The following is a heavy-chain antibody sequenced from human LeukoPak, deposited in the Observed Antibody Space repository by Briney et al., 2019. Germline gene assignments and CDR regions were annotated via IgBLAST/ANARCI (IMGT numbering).Heavy chain of an antibody. Sequence: GASVKVSCKVSGYTLTELSMHWVRQAPGKGLEWMGGFDPEDGETIYAQKFQGRVTMTGDTSTDTAYMELSSLRSEDTAVYYCATDSVLYSSRDGGWFDPWGQGTLVTVSS. CDR2: FDPEDGET. J-gene: IGHJ5*02. CDR3: ATDSVLYSSRDGGWFDP. D-gene: IGHD6-13*01. CDR1: GYTLTELS. V-gene: IGHV1-24*01.